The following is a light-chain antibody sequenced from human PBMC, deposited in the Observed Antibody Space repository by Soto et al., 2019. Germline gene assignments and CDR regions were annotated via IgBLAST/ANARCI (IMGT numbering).Light chain of an antibody. J-gene: IGKJ4*01. V-gene: IGKV3-11*01. CDR3: QQRSNWPST. Sequence: EIVLTQSQPTLSLSPGERATLSSRAGQSVTSSLAWYQQKPGQAPRLLIYDASNRATGIPARFSGSGSGTDFALTISSLEPEDFAVYYCQQRSNWPSTFGGGTKVEIK. CDR1: QSVTSS. CDR2: DAS.